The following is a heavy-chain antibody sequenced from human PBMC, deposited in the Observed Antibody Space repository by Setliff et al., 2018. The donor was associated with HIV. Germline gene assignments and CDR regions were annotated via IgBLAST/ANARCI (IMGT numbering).Heavy chain of an antibody. V-gene: IGHV4-39*01. D-gene: IGHD5-18*01. CDR1: GGSISSYY. J-gene: IGHJ3*02. CDR2: IYYSGST. Sequence: ETLSLTCTVSGGSISSYYWGWIRQPPGKGLEWIGSIYYSGSTYYNPSLKSRVTISVDTSKNQFSLKLSSVTAADTAVYYCARRQQLWLLYAFDIWGQGTMVTVSS. CDR3: ARRQQLWLLYAFDI.